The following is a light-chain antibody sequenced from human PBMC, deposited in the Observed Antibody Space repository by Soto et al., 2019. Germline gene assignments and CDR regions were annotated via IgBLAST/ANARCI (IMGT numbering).Light chain of an antibody. Sequence: EIVLTQSPATLSLSPGERATLSCRASQRVSRHLAWYQQKPGQAPRLLIYDASTRATGIPARFSGSGSGTDFTLTISRLEPEDFAVYYCQQRTNWPITFGQGTRLEIK. CDR3: QQRTNWPIT. CDR2: DAS. CDR1: QRVSRH. J-gene: IGKJ5*01. V-gene: IGKV3-11*01.